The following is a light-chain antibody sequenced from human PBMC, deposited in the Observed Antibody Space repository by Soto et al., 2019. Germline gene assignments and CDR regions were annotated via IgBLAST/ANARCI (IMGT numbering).Light chain of an antibody. CDR1: QSVSTSY. CDR2: GTS. Sequence: EIVLTQSPGTLSLSPGERATLSCRASQSVSTSYLAWYQQKPGQAPRLLIYGTSSRATGIPDRFSGSGSGTDFKLTISRLEPEDFAVYYCQQYGRSLFTFGPGTKVDIK. V-gene: IGKV3-20*01. J-gene: IGKJ3*01. CDR3: QQYGRSLFT.